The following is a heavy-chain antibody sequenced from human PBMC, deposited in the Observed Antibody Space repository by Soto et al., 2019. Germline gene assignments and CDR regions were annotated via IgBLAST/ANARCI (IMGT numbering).Heavy chain of an antibody. D-gene: IGHD3-10*01. CDR1: GGTFSPYT. J-gene: IGHJ4*02. CDR3: TRDWEITVSTWSFGGF. Sequence: GASVKFSCKASGGTFSPYTINWVRQAPGQGLEWMGRIIPFHGVTNYAQKFQARVTITADKSTSTAYMELSGLRFEDTAMYYCTRDWEITVSTWSFGGFWGRGTLVTVSS. CDR2: IIPFHGVT. V-gene: IGHV1-69*04.